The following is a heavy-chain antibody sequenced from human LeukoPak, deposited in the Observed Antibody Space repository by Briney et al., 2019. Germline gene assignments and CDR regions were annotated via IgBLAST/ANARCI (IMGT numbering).Heavy chain of an antibody. D-gene: IGHD3-3*01. V-gene: IGHV3-7*01. CDR1: GFMFSSYW. CDR2: INQDGSEK. J-gene: IGHJ3*02. Sequence: QPGGSLRLSCAASGFMFSSYWMSWVRQAPGKGLEWVANINQDGSEKYYVDSVKSRFTISRDNAKNSLYLQMNSLRAEDTAVYYCARDTPNYDFWSGYSSPSAFDIWGQGTMVTVSS. CDR3: ARDTPNYDFWSGYSSPSAFDI.